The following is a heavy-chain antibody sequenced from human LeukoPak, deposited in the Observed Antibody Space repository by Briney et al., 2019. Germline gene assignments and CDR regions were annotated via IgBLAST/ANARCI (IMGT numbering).Heavy chain of an antibody. D-gene: IGHD3-10*01. CDR2: ISRSGGST. V-gene: IGHV3-23*01. CDR3: TTRKNGYYYGSGSYSYYFDY. J-gene: IGHJ4*02. Sequence: PGGSLRLSCAASGFTLGTYDMYWVRQAPGKGLECVSSISRSGGSTYYADSVKGRFTISRDNSKNTLYLQMSSLRADDTAVYYCTTRKNGYYYGSGSYSYYFDYWGQGTLVTVSS. CDR1: GFTLGTYD.